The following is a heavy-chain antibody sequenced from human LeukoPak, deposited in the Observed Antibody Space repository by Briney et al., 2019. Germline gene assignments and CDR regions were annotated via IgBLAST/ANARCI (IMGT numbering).Heavy chain of an antibody. D-gene: IGHD3-10*01. J-gene: IGHJ6*02. CDR2: ISGRGVST. CDR1: GFTFSSYV. V-gene: IGHV3-23*01. CDR3: AKNPTMVRGVPRMDV. Sequence: GGSLRLSCAASGFTFSSYVMNWVRQALGKGLERVSAISGRGVSTYYADSVKGRFTISRDNSKNTLYLQMNGLRAEDTAVYYCAKNPTMVRGVPRMDVWGQGSTVTVSS.